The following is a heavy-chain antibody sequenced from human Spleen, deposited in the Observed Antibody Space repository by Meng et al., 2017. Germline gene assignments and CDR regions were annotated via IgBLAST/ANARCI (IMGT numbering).Heavy chain of an antibody. CDR1: GFTFSGYE. J-gene: IGHJ4*02. CDR2: ISSSSSYI. CDR3: ARGGPVDTAMVED. D-gene: IGHD5-18*01. Sequence: GESLKISCAASGFTFSGYEMNWVRQAPGKGLEWVSSISSSSSYIYYADSVKGRFTISRDNAKNSLYLQMNSLRAEDTAVYYCARGGPVDTAMVEDWGQGTLVTVSS. V-gene: IGHV3-21*01.